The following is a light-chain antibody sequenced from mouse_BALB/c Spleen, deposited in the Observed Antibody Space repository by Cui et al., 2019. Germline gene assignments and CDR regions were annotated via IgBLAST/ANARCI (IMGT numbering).Light chain of an antibody. Sequence: QIVLTQSPAIMSASLGEEITLTCSTSSSVSYMRWYQQKSDTSPKLLIYSTSNLASGVPSRFSGSGSGTFYSLTISSVEAEDAADYYCHQWSSYPWTFGGGTKLEIK. J-gene: IGKJ1*01. V-gene: IGKV4-80*01. CDR3: HQWSSYPWT. CDR1: SSVSY. CDR2: STS.